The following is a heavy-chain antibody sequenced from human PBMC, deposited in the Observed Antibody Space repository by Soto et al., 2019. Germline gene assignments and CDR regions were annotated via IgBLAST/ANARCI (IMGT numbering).Heavy chain of an antibody. D-gene: IGHD6-19*01. V-gene: IGHV4-61*08. Sequence: QVQLQESGPGLVKPSETLSLTCTVSGGSVSSGDYYWSWIRQPPGKGLEWIGYVSYSGNTFYKASLGSRLTISVDTSKNQFSMRLSSVTAADTAVYFCAREEQWPNRGGASWGRGNLVTVSS. CDR3: AREEQWPNRGGAS. J-gene: IGHJ5*02. CDR2: VSYSGNT. CDR1: GGSVSSGDYY.